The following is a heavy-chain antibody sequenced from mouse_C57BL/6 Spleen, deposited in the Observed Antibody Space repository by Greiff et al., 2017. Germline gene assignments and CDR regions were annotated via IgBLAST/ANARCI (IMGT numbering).Heavy chain of an antibody. CDR3: ARAFYSNYETWFAY. CDR2: IDPNRGGT. CDR1: GYTFTSYW. V-gene: IGHV1-72*01. Sequence: QVQLQQPGAELVKPGASVKLSCKASGYTFTSYWMHWVKQRPGRGLEWIGRIDPNRGGTKYNEKFKSKATMPVDKPSSTAYMQLSSLTSEDSAVYYCARAFYSNYETWFAYWGQGTLVTVSA. J-gene: IGHJ3*01. D-gene: IGHD2-5*01.